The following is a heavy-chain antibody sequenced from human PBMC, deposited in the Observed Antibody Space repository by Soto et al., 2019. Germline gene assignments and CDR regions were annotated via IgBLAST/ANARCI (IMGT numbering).Heavy chain of an antibody. Sequence: QVQLQESGPGLVRPSGTVSLPCAVSGVSISSDNWWSWVRQPPGKALEWIGEIHHSGSNNYNPSLKSRVTMSVVPSKDLFSLTLNSVTAADTAVYDCARDQGSHPGDWGQGTLVSGSS. J-gene: IGHJ4*02. V-gene: IGHV4-4*02. D-gene: IGHD6-13*01. CDR2: IHHSGSN. CDR3: ARDQGSHPGD. CDR1: GVSISSDNW.